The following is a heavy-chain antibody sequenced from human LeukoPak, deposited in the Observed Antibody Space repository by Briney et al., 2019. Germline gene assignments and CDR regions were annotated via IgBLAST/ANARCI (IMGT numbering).Heavy chain of an antibody. CDR1: GFTFDDYA. CDR3: AKDYRGYYDSSGYFDY. CDR2: ISWNSGSI. J-gene: IGHJ4*02. V-gene: IGHV3-9*01. D-gene: IGHD3-22*01. Sequence: GGSLRLSCAASGFTFDDYAMHWVRQAPGKGLEWVSGISWNSGSIGYADSVKGRFTISRDNAKNSLYLQMNSLRAEDTALYYCAKDYRGYYDSSGYFDYWGQGTLVTVSS.